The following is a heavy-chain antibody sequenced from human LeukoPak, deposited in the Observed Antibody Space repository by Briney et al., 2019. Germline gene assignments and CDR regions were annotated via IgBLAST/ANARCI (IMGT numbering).Heavy chain of an antibody. D-gene: IGHD2-8*01. J-gene: IGHJ5*02. CDR3: ARGTQDIVLMVYAPLPWFDP. CDR2: INPSGGST. V-gene: IGHV1-46*01. Sequence: ASVKVSCKASGYTFTSYYMHWVRQAPGQGLEWMGIINPSGGSTSYAQKFQGRVTMTRDTSTSTVYMELSRLRSDDTAVYYCARGTQDIVLMVYAPLPWFDPWGQGTLVTVSS. CDR1: GYTFTSYY.